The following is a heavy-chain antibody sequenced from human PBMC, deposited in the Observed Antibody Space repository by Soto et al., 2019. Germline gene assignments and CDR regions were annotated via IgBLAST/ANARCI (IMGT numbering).Heavy chain of an antibody. Sequence: GGSLRLSCSASRFTFSDYTMHWVRQAPGKGLEWVSYISSSSSTIYYADSVKGRFTISRDNAKNSLYLQMNSLRAEDTAVYYCAREEGLLNWFDPWGQGTLVTVSS. D-gene: IGHD1-26*01. V-gene: IGHV3-48*01. J-gene: IGHJ5*02. CDR2: ISSSSSTI. CDR3: AREEGLLNWFDP. CDR1: RFTFSDYT.